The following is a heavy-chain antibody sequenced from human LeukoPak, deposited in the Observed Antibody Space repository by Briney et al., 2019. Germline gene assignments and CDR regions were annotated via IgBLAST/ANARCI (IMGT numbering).Heavy chain of an antibody. CDR3: ARYSAYSGYNSWFDP. J-gene: IGHJ5*02. Sequence: GASVKVSCKASGYTFSSYGISWVRQAPGQGLEWMGWISAYNGNTNYAQKLQGRVTMTTDTSTSTAYMELRSLRSDDTAVYYCARYSAYSGYNSWFDPWGQGTLVTVSS. V-gene: IGHV1-18*01. CDR2: ISAYNGNT. CDR1: GYTFSSYG. D-gene: IGHD5-12*01.